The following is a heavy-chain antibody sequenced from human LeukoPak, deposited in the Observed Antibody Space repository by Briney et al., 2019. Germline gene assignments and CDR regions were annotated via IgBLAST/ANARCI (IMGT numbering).Heavy chain of an antibody. J-gene: IGHJ6*04. D-gene: IGHD2-2*01. Sequence: ASVKVSCKASGYTFTSYDINWVRQATGQGLEWMGWMNPNSGNTNYAQKLQGRVTMTTDTSTSTAYMELRSLRSDDTAVYYCARDIVVVPAVPYYGMDVWGKGTTVTVSS. CDR1: GYTFTSYD. V-gene: IGHV1-18*01. CDR3: ARDIVVVPAVPYYGMDV. CDR2: MNPNSGNT.